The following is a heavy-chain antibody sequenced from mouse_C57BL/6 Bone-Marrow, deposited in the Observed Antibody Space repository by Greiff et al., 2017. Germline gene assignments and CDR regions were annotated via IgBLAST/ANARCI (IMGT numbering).Heavy chain of an antibody. D-gene: IGHD1-1*01. CDR2: IHPNSGST. J-gene: IGHJ1*03. CDR3: ARRGYGSSYWYFDV. Sequence: QVQLQQPGAELVKPGASVKLSCKASGYTFTSYWMHWVKQRPGQGLEWIGMIHPNSGSTNYNEKFKSKATLTVDKSSSSAYMQLSSLSSEASAVYYCARRGYGSSYWYFDVWGTGTTVTVSS. CDR1: GYTFTSYW. V-gene: IGHV1-64*01.